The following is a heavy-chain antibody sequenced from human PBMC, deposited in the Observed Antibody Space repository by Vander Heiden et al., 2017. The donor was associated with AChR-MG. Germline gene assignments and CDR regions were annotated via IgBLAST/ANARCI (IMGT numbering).Heavy chain of an antibody. CDR1: GGSISSYY. V-gene: IGHV4-59*01. CDR3: ARVGGTATTDWFDP. J-gene: IGHJ5*02. Sequence: QVQLQESGPGLVQPSETLSLPCPVSGGSISSYYWSWIRQPPGKGLEWIGYIYYSGSTNYNPSLKSRVTISVDTSKNQFSLKLSSVTAADTAVYYGARVGGTATTDWFDPWGQGTLGTVSS. CDR2: IYYSGST. D-gene: IGHD1-7*01.